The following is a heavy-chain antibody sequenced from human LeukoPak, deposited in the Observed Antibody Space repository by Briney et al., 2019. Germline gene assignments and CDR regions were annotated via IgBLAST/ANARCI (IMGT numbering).Heavy chain of an antibody. Sequence: PGGSLRLSCAASGFTFNMHAMHWVRQAPGKGLEWVAVISNDGSDEYYADSVRGRFPVSRDNFKNTVYLQMSSLRPEDTAVYYCAKARHCTTATCASAAFDAWGQGTMVTVSS. V-gene: IGHV3-30-3*01. CDR3: AKARHCTTATCASAAFDA. D-gene: IGHD2/OR15-2a*01. CDR2: ISNDGSDE. J-gene: IGHJ3*01. CDR1: GFTFNMHA.